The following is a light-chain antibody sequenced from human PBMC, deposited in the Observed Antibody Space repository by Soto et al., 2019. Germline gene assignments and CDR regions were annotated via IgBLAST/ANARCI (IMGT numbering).Light chain of an antibody. CDR2: DAS. CDR1: QSISSW. J-gene: IGKJ1*01. V-gene: IGKV1-5*01. Sequence: DIQMTQSPSTLSASVGDRVTITCRASQSISSWLAWYQQKPGKAPKLLIYDASSLGSGVPSRFSGSGSGTEFTLTISSLQPDDFATYYCQQNNSYWTFGQGTKVEIK. CDR3: QQNNSYWT.